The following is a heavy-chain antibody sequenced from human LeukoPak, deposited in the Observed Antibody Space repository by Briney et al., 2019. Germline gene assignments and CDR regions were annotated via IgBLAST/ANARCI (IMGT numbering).Heavy chain of an antibody. D-gene: IGHD3-22*01. V-gene: IGHV4-30-4*08. Sequence: PSQTLSLTCTVSGGSTSSGDYYWSWIRQPPGKGLEWIGYIYYSGSTYYNPSLKSRVTISVDTAKNQFSLKLSSVTAADTAVYYCARGLGSITMIAEAFIYWRQGTLATDSS. CDR2: IYYSGST. J-gene: IGHJ4*02. CDR1: GGSTSSGDYY. CDR3: ARGLGSITMIAEAFIY.